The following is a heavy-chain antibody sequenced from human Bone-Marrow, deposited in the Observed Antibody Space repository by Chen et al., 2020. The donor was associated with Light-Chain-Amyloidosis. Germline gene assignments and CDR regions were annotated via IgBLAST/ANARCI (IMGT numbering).Heavy chain of an antibody. CDR1: GYSIISGYC. CDR2: MCHSGQK. V-gene: IGHV4-38-2*02. Sequence: QVQLQESGPGLVRPSETLSLSCTVSGYSIISGYCWAWIRQSPGKGLEYIGSMCHSGQKYYNPSLKSRVSMSEDSSNNQFSLKLNSVTAADTAVYYCARDGGEVRFYDWLSWFDPWGQGTLVTVSS. D-gene: IGHD3-9*01. CDR3: ARDGGEVRFYDWLSWFDP. J-gene: IGHJ5*02.